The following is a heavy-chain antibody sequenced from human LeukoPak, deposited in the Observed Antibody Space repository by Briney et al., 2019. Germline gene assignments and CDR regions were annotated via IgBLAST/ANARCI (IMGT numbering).Heavy chain of an antibody. D-gene: IGHD3-3*02. CDR1: GFTFSSYA. CDR2: ISYDGSNK. Sequence: PGRSLRLSCAASGFTFSSYAMHWVRQAPGKGLEWVAVISYDGSNKYYADSVKGRFTISRDNSKNTLYLQMGSLRAEDMAVYYCARVGLLAVTGDYWGQGTLVTVSS. J-gene: IGHJ4*02. V-gene: IGHV3-30-3*01. CDR3: ARVGLLAVTGDY.